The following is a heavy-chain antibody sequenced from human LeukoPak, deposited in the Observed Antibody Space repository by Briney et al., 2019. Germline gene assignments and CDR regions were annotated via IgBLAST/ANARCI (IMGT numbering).Heavy chain of an antibody. V-gene: IGHV4-59*01. J-gene: IGHJ4*02. CDR1: GGSITSYY. Sequence: SETLSLTCTVSGGSITSYYWTWIRQPPGKGLEWIGYMYHSGTTSNNPSLKSRVTISVDTSKNQFSLKLRSMTAADTAVYYCARGLGWGATIFDYWGQGALVTVSS. CDR3: ARGLGWGATIFDY. D-gene: IGHD1-26*01. CDR2: MYHSGTT.